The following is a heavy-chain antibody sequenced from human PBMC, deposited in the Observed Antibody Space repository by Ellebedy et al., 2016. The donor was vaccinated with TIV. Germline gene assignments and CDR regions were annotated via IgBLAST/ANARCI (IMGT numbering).Heavy chain of an antibody. J-gene: IGHJ3*02. CDR1: GYTFTGYY. CDR3: ARSGYTTSWQNDTFDI. D-gene: IGHD6-13*01. V-gene: IGHV1-2*02. CDR2: INPNSGGT. Sequence: ASVKVSXXASGYTFTGYYMHWVRQAPGQGLEWMGWINPNSGGTNYAQKFQGRVTMTRDTSINTAYMELSRLRSDDTAVYYCARSGYTTSWQNDTFDIWGQGTMVTVSS.